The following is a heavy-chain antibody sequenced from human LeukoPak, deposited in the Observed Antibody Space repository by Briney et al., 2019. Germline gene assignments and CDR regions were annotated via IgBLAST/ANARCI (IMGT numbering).Heavy chain of an antibody. V-gene: IGHV3-48*01. CDR3: ARPRNWGSREGFDY. D-gene: IGHD7-27*01. J-gene: IGHJ4*02. CDR1: GFTFSSHN. CDR2: ISSLSRTI. Sequence: GGSLRLSCAASGFTFSSHNMNWVRQAPGKGLEWVSYISSLSRTIYYADPVKGRFTISRDNAKSSLYLQMNSLRAEDTAVYYCARPRNWGSREGFDYWGQGTLVTVSS.